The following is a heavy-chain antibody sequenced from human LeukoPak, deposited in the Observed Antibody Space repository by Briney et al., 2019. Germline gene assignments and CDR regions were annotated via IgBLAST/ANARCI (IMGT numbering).Heavy chain of an antibody. D-gene: IGHD3-22*01. CDR3: ARWCYDSSGYYLSFDY. V-gene: IGHV4-39*01. CDR2: IYYSGST. J-gene: IGHJ4*02. CDR1: GGSISSSSYY. Sequence: SETLSFTCTVSGGSISSSSYYWGWIRQPPGKGLEWIGSIYYSGSTYYNPSLKSRVTISVDTSKNQFSLKLSSVTAADTAVYYCARWCYDSSGYYLSFDYWGQGTLVTVSS.